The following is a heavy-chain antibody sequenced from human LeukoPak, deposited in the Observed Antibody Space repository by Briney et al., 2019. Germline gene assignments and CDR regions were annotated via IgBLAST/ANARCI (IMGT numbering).Heavy chain of an antibody. J-gene: IGHJ4*02. V-gene: IGHV1-46*01. Sequence: ASVKVSCKASGYTFTSYYMHWVRQAPGQGLEWMGIINPSGGSTSYAQKFQGRVTMTRDTSTSTVYMELSSLRSEDTAVYYCARYNVDTAMAPGFDYWGRGTLVTVSS. CDR1: GYTFTSYY. CDR3: ARYNVDTAMAPGFDY. D-gene: IGHD5-18*01. CDR2: INPSGGST.